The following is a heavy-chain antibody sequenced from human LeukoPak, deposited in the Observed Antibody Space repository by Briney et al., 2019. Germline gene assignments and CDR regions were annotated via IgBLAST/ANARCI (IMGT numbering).Heavy chain of an antibody. Sequence: SETLSLTCTVSGGSISSYYWSWIRQPPGKGLEWIGYIYYSGSTNYNPSLKSRVTISVDTSKNQFSLKLSSVTAADTAVYYCARESDIVATVEDAFDIWGQGTMVTVSS. J-gene: IGHJ3*02. D-gene: IGHD5-12*01. CDR2: IYYSGST. V-gene: IGHV4-59*12. CDR3: ARESDIVATVEDAFDI. CDR1: GGSISSYY.